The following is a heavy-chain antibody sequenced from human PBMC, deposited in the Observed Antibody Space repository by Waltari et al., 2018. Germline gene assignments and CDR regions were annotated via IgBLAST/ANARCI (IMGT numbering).Heavy chain of an antibody. V-gene: IGHV3-23*01. D-gene: IGHD6-13*01. CDR2: ISSSSGVT. CDR1: EFSFNKYA. CDR3: AKERGDSSTWYYYHGIDV. Sequence: EVQLSESGGGLVQPGGSLRLSCAASEFSFNKYAMSWVRQAPGKGLEWVSAISSSSGVTYYAESVKGRCTISRDNSRNTLYLQMNSLRAEDTALYYCAKERGDSSTWYYYHGIDVWGQGTTVIVSS. J-gene: IGHJ6*02.